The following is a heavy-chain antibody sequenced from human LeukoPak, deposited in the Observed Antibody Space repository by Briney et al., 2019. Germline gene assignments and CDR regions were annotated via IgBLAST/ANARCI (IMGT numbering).Heavy chain of an antibody. D-gene: IGHD2-2*01. V-gene: IGHV1-46*01. CDR1: GYTFTSYY. CDR3: ARVVVAAMRRYYYYYYGMDV. Sequence: ASVKVSCKASGYTFTSYYMHWVRQAPGQGLEWMGIINPSGGSTSYAQKFQGRVTITADESTSTAYMELSSLRSEDTAVYYCARVVVAAMRRYYYYYYGMDVWGQGTTVTVSS. CDR2: INPSGGST. J-gene: IGHJ6*02.